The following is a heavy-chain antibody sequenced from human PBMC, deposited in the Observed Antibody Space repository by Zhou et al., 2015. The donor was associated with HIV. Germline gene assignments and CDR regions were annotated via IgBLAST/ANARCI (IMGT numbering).Heavy chain of an antibody. Sequence: QVQLVQSGAEVKKPGSSVKVSCKASGGTFSSYAISWVRQAPGQGLEWMGGIIPIFGTANYAQKFQGRVTITADESTSTAYMELSSLRSEDTAVYYCASLRVTWYYYGSGNWFDPWGQGTLVTVSS. V-gene: IGHV1-69*01. CDR2: IIPIFGTA. D-gene: IGHD3-10*01. CDR3: ASLRVTWYYYGSGNWFDP. CDR1: GGTFSSYA. J-gene: IGHJ5*02.